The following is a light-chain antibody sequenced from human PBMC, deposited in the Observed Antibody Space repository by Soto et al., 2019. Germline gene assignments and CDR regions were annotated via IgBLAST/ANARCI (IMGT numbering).Light chain of an antibody. CDR2: QDN. J-gene: IGLJ2*01. CDR1: KLGNKY. Sequence: SYELTQPPSVSVSPGQTASITCSGDKLGNKYACWYQQRPGQSPVLVIDQDNKRPSGIPERFSGSNSGNTAALTISGTQARDEADYYCQAWDSSTVVFGGGTKLTVL. V-gene: IGLV3-1*01. CDR3: QAWDSSTVV.